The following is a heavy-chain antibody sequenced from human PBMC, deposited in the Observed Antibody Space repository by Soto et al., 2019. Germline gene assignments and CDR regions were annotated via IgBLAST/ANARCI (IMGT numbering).Heavy chain of an antibody. CDR1: GFTFSSYS. D-gene: IGHD3-22*01. CDR3: ARGGGYYDTSGYTRDTFDM. Sequence: GGSLRLSCAGTGFTFSSYSMNWVRQAPGKGLEWVSCVSSSSSYIFYADSVKGRFTISRDNAKDSLHLQMNSLRAEDTAVYYCARGGGYYDTSGYTRDTFDMWGQGTIVPVS. CDR2: VSSSSSYI. V-gene: IGHV3-21*01. J-gene: IGHJ3*02.